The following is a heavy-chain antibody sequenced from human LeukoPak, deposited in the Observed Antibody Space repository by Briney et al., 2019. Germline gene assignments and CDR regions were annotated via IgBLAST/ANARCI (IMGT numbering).Heavy chain of an antibody. D-gene: IGHD3-9*01. CDR3: ARVIGGIRYFDWYNWFDP. CDR1: GFIFTTYS. V-gene: IGHV3-21*01. Sequence: GGSLRLSCAASGFIFTTYSVNWVRQAPGKGLEWVSSISSSSTYISYADSVEGRFTISRDNAKNSLYLQMNSLRAEDTALYYCARVIGGIRYFDWYNWFDPWGQGTLVTVSS. J-gene: IGHJ5*02. CDR2: ISSSSTYI.